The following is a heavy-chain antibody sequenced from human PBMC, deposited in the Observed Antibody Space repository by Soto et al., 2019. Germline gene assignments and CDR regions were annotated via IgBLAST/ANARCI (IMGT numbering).Heavy chain of an antibody. V-gene: IGHV3-23*01. CDR2: MSGNGGRI. CDR1: GFTFSNYA. J-gene: IGHJ4*02. Sequence: GGSLRLSCAVSGFTFSNYAMTWVRQAPGKGLEWVSLMSGNGGRIVYADSVKGRFTISRDNSKNTLYLQMNSLRLEDTAVYYCVSARVSGGSVSSWLVYGGQGALVAVSS. D-gene: IGHD3-10*01. CDR3: VSARVSGGSVSSWLVY.